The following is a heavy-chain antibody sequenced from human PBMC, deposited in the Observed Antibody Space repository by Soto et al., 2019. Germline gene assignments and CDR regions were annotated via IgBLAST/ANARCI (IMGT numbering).Heavy chain of an antibody. J-gene: IGHJ6*02. Sequence: SLKVPCKASGGTFSSYAISCVRQAPGQGLEWMGGIIPIFGTANYAQKFQGRVTITADKSTSTAYMELSSLRSEDTAVYYCARVRIAVAGHYYYYGMDVWGQGTTVTVSS. D-gene: IGHD6-19*01. CDR1: GGTFSSYA. CDR3: ARVRIAVAGHYYYYGMDV. CDR2: IIPIFGTA. V-gene: IGHV1-69*06.